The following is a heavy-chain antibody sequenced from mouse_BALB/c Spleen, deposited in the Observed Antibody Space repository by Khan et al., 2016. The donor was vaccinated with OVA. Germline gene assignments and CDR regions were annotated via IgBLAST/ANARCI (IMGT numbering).Heavy chain of an antibody. CDR3: SRHQFPLSMDS. CDR2: IWSDGRT. CDR1: GFSLTSYA. Sequence: VQLQESGPDLVAPSQSLSITCTVSGFSLTSYAIHWVRQPPGKGLEWLVVIWSDGRTTYNSALKSRLSITKDNSKSQVFLKINSLQTDDTAMYYCSRHQFPLSMDSWGQGTSVTVAP. V-gene: IGHV2-6-2*01. J-gene: IGHJ4*01.